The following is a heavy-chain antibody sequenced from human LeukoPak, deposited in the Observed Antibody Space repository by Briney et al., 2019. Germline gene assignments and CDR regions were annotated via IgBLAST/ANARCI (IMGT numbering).Heavy chain of an antibody. J-gene: IGHJ4*02. V-gene: IGHV4-34*01. CDR2: IYRGGGT. Sequence: GSLRLSCAASGFTFSSYSMNWVRQPPGKGLEWIGDIYRGGGTHYNPSLKSRVTISIDTSKNQFSLNLSSVTAADTAVYYCARGRISLDYWGQGTLVTVSS. CDR1: GFTFSSYS. CDR3: ARGRISLDY. D-gene: IGHD2-15*01.